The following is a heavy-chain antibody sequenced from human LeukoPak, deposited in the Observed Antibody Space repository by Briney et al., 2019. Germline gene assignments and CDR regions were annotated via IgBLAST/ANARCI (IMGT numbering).Heavy chain of an antibody. Sequence: SETLSLTCTVSGGSISSGSYYWTWIRQPAGKGLEWIGRIYLSGSTNYNPSLKSRVTISVDTSKNQFSLKLTSVTAADTAVYYCAAGTIVGATGYFQHWGQGTLVSVSS. CDR1: GGSISSGSYY. V-gene: IGHV4-61*02. D-gene: IGHD1-26*01. J-gene: IGHJ1*01. CDR3: AAGTIVGATGYFQH. CDR2: IYLSGST.